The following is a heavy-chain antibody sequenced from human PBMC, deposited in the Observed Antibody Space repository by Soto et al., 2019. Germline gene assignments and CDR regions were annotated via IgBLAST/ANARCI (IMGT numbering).Heavy chain of an antibody. CDR1: GFSFSRHS. CDR3: ARKSYSGNSGFYDY. J-gene: IGHJ4*02. V-gene: IGHV3-21*01. Sequence: PGGSLRLSCAASGFSFSRHSMNWVRQDPGKGLEWVSSISPTSEYIYHADSVKGRFTISRDNAKNSLYLQMDSLRADDTAVYYCARKSYSGNSGFYDYWGQGA. D-gene: IGHD3-22*01. CDR2: ISPTSEYI.